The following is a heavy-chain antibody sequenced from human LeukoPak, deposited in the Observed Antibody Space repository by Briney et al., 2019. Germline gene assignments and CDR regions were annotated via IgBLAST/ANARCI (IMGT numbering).Heavy chain of an antibody. CDR3: ATMGLEPLPYYFDY. Sequence: GGSLRLSCAASGFTFSRYWMSWVRHAPGKGLEWVANIKQDGSERYHVDSVRGRFTISRDNTKNSLFLQMNSLRAEDTAVYYCATMGLEPLPYYFDYWGQGTLVTVSS. CDR2: IKQDGSER. V-gene: IGHV3-7*01. CDR1: GFTFSRYW. J-gene: IGHJ4*02. D-gene: IGHD1-1*01.